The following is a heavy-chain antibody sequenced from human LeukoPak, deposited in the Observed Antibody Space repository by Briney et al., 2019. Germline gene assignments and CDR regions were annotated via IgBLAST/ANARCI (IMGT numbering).Heavy chain of an antibody. CDR3: TGSYYYEYFQR. CDR1: GLTFSSYA. J-gene: IGHJ1*01. D-gene: IGHD3-22*01. V-gene: IGHV3-23*01. Sequence: PGGSLRLSCAASGLTFSSYAMNWVRQAPGKGLEWVSVIRGNGGSTYYADSVRGRFTISRDNYKSTLYLQMSSLRAEDTALYFCTGSYYYEYFQRWGQGSLVSVCS. CDR2: IRGNGGST.